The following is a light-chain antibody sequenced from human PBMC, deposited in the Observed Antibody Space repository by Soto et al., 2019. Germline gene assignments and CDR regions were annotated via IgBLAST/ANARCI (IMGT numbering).Light chain of an antibody. CDR1: SSDVGFYNH. CDR3: SSYTSSSSLAI. V-gene: IGLV2-14*01. J-gene: IGLJ2*01. Sequence: QSALTQPASVSGSPGQSITISCSGTSSDVGFYNHVSWYQQHPGEAPKLLIYEVTIRPSGVSNRFSVSKSGNTASLTVSGLQAEDEGDYYCSSYTSSSSLAIFGGGTKLTVL. CDR2: EVT.